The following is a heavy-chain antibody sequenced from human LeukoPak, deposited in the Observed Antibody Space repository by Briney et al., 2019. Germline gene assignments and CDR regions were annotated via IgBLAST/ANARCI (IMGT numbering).Heavy chain of an antibody. CDR1: GGSISSYY. CDR3: ARGLKVLLVPPSLVFQH. Sequence: TSETLSLTCTVSGGSISSYYWSWIRQPPGKGLEWIGYIYYSGSTNYNPSLKSRVTISVDTSKNQFSLKLSSVTAADTAVYYCARGLKVLLVPPSLVFQHWGQGTLVTVSS. CDR2: IYYSGST. D-gene: IGHD2-15*01. V-gene: IGHV4-59*01. J-gene: IGHJ1*01.